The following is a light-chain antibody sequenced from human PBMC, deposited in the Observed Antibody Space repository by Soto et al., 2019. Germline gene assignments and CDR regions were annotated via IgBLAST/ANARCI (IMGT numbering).Light chain of an antibody. CDR1: QNIDNL. CDR3: QQSYSVPWT. J-gene: IGKJ1*01. Sequence: IQMTQSPSSLSASTGDSVTITCRASQNIDNLLNWYQQKPGKPPKLLIFAASSLDSGVPSRFSGSGSGTYFTLTISRLQPEDFATYYCQQSYSVPWTFGQGTETEI. V-gene: IGKV1-39*01. CDR2: AAS.